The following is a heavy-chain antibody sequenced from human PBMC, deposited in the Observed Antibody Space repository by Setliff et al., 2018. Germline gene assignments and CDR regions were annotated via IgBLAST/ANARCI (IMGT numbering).Heavy chain of an antibody. CDR3: AKDTHYYASSGYYCFDY. D-gene: IGHD3-22*01. Sequence: GGSLRLSCAASGFTSSMYGVHWVRQAPGKGLEWVAYIRHDGSNENYADSVKGRFTISRDNPRNTLFLQMNSLRAEDTGVYYCAKDTHYYASSGYYCFDYWGQGTLVTVSS. CDR1: GFTSSMYG. J-gene: IGHJ4*02. V-gene: IGHV3-30*02. CDR2: IRHDGSNE.